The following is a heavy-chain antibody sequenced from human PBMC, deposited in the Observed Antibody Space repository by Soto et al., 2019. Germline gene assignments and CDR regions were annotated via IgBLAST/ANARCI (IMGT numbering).Heavy chain of an antibody. CDR3: ARGYDFWSGYRGRDY. J-gene: IGHJ4*02. Sequence: SETLSLTCTVSGGSISSSSYYWGWIRQPPGKGLEWIGSIYYSGSTYYNPSLKSRVTISVDTSKNQFSLKLSSVTAADTAVYYCARGYDFWSGYRGRDYWGQGTLVTVSS. CDR2: IYYSGST. D-gene: IGHD3-3*01. V-gene: IGHV4-39*01. CDR1: GGSISSSSYY.